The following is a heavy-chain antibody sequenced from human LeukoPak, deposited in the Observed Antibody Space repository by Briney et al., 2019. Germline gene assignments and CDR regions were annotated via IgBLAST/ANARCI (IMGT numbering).Heavy chain of an antibody. J-gene: IGHJ6*03. V-gene: IGHV4-34*01. CDR1: GGSFSGYY. CDR3: ARGNPNYYDSSGLPIYYYYMDV. Sequence: SETLSLTCAAYGGSFSGYYWSWIRQPPGKGLEWIGEINHSGSTYYNPSLKSRVTISVDTSKNQFSLKLSSVTAADTAVYYCARGNPNYYDSSGLPIYYYYMDVWGKGTTVTVSS. D-gene: IGHD3-22*01. CDR2: INHSGST.